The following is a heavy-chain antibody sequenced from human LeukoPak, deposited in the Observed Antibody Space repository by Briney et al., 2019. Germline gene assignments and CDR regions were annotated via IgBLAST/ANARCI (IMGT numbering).Heavy chain of an antibody. CDR3: AKTGDLAAGYYYYYYYMDV. CDR1: GGSISSSSYY. J-gene: IGHJ6*03. CDR2: IYYSGST. V-gene: IGHV4-39*01. Sequence: LETLSLTCTVSGGSISSSSYYWGWIRQPPGKGLEWIGSIYYSGSTYYNPSLKSRVTISVDTSRNQFSLKLSSVTAADTAVYYCAKTGDLAAGYYYYYYYMDVWGKGTTVTISS. D-gene: IGHD6-13*01.